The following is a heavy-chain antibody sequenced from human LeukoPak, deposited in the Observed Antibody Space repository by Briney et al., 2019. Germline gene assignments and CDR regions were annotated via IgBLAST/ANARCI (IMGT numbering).Heavy chain of an antibody. CDR3: ALPVQNYYYYGMDV. J-gene: IGHJ6*02. CDR1: GYTLTELS. CDR2: FDPEDGET. Sequence: ASVKVSCKVSGYTLTELSMHWVRQAPGEGLEWMGGFDPEDGETIYAQKFQGRVTMAEDTSTDTAYMELSSLRSEDTAVYYCALPVQNYYYYGMDVWGQGTTVTVSS. D-gene: IGHD1-14*01. V-gene: IGHV1-24*01.